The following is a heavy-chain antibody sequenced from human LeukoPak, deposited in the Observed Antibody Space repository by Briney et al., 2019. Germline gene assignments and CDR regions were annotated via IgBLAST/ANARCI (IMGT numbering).Heavy chain of an antibody. V-gene: IGHV3-23*01. CDR1: GFTFTNYA. J-gene: IGHJ4*02. CDR3: AKGYDSGGWYGVDY. CDR2: ISGTGGST. Sequence: GGSLRLSCAASGFTFTNYAMTWVRQAPGKGLEWVSTISGTGGSTYYTDSLRGRITISRDNSKNALYLRVSGLRAGDTAVYFCAKGYDSGGWYGVDYWGQGALVTVSS. D-gene: IGHD6-19*01.